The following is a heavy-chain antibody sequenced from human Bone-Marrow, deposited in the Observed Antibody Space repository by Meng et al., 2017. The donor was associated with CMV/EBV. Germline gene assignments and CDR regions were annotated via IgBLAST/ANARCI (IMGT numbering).Heavy chain of an antibody. CDR1: GYTFTSYY. J-gene: IGHJ4*02. D-gene: IGHD4-17*01. CDR2: INPSGGST. Sequence: ASVKASCKASGYTFTSYYMHWVRQAPGQGLEWMGIINPSGGSTSYAQKFQGRVTMTRDTSTSTVYMELSSLRSEDTAVYYCARDYGDYGAIDYWGQGTLVTVSS. V-gene: IGHV1-46*01. CDR3: ARDYGDYGAIDY.